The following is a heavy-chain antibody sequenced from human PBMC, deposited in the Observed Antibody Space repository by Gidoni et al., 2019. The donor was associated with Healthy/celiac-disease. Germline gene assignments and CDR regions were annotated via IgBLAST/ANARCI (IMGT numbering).Heavy chain of an antibody. V-gene: IGHV3-9*01. CDR3: AKGLAVAGTGGAFDI. D-gene: IGHD6-19*01. Sequence: EVQLVESGGGLVQPGRSLRLSCAASGFTFDDYAMPWVRQAPGKGLEWVSGISWNSGSIGYADSVKGRFTISRDNAKNSLYLQMNSLRAEDTALYYCAKGLAVAGTGGAFDIWGQGTMVTVFS. CDR2: ISWNSGSI. CDR1: GFTFDDYA. J-gene: IGHJ3*02.